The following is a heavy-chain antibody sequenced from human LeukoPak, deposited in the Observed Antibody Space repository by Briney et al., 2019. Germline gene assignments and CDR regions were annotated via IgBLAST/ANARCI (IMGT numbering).Heavy chain of an antibody. J-gene: IGHJ4*02. CDR2: ITTGGPNT. D-gene: IGHD7-27*01. CDR1: GFTFSSYT. Sequence: GGSLRLSCTASGFTFSSYTMSWVRQAPGKGLKWVSTITTGGPNTYYADSVKGRFTVSRDDSKNTLYLQMNSLRTEDTAVYYCAKDGGLWVSAHWGDSWGRGTLVTVSS. CDR3: AKDGGLWVSAHWGDS. V-gene: IGHV3-23*01.